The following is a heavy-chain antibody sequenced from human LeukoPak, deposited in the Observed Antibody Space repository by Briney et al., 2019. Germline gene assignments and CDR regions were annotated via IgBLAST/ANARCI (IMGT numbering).Heavy chain of an antibody. D-gene: IGHD4-17*01. J-gene: IGHJ6*02. CDR2: INPNSGGT. CDR3: ASDTVTYYYYGMDV. CDR1: GYTFPGYY. Sequence: ASVKVSCKASGYTFPGYYMHWVRQAPGQGLEWMGWINPNSGGTNYAQKFQGRVTMTRDTSISTAYMELSRLRSDDTAVYYCASDTVTYYYYGMDVWGQGTTVTVSS. V-gene: IGHV1-2*02.